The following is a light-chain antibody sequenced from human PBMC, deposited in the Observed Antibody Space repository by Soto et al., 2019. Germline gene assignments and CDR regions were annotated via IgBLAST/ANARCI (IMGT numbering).Light chain of an antibody. Sequence: QAVVTQEPSFSVSPGRTVTLTCGLSSGSVSTNYYPSWYQQTPGQAPRTLIYNTNTRSSGVPDRFSGSILGNKAALTITGAQADDEADYYCVLYISSGTWVFGGGTKLTVL. CDR3: VLYISSGTWV. CDR1: SGSVSTNYY. CDR2: NTN. J-gene: IGLJ3*02. V-gene: IGLV8-61*01.